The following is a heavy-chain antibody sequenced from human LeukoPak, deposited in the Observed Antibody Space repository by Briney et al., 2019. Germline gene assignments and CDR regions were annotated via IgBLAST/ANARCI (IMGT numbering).Heavy chain of an antibody. J-gene: IGHJ4*02. CDR3: ARAHSDTSGYSTKYPDY. Sequence: SGTLSLPCTVSGGSISNYFWSWIRQPPGKGLEWIGYIYYSGNTNYNPSLKSRVTISVDTSKNQFSLKLSSVTAADTAVYYCARAHSDTSGYSTKYPDYWGQGTLVTVSS. V-gene: IGHV4-59*01. D-gene: IGHD3-22*01. CDR2: IYYSGNT. CDR1: GGSISNYF.